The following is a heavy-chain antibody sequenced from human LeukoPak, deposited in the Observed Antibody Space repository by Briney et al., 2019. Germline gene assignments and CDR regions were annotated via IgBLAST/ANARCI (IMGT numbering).Heavy chain of an antibody. V-gene: IGHV3-20*01. Sequence: GGTLRLSCAASGFTFDDYGMSWVRQAPGKGLERGSGINWNGGSTGYADSVKGRFTISRDNAKNSLYLQMNSLRAEDTALYHCARELYGDYVDNWFDPWGQGTLVTVSS. J-gene: IGHJ5*02. D-gene: IGHD4-17*01. CDR1: GFTFDDYG. CDR2: INWNGGST. CDR3: ARELYGDYVDNWFDP.